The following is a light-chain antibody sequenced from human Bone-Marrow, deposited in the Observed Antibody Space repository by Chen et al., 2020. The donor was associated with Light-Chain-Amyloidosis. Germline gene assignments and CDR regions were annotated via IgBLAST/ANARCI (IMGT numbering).Light chain of an antibody. CDR2: GNR. CDR3: QSYDNTLNGWV. Sequence: QSLMTQPPSVSGDPGQTGNISCTGTITNVGAGYDVQWYQQLPGTAPKLLIYGNRNRPSGVPDRFSGSKSGTSASLTITGLQTEDEADYHCQSYDNTLNGWVFGGGTKLTVL. V-gene: IGLV1-40*01. CDR1: ITNVGAGYD. J-gene: IGLJ3*02.